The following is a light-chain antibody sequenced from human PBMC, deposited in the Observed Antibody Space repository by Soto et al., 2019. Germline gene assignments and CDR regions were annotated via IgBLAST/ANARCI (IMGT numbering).Light chain of an antibody. CDR2: AAS. CDR3: QQLNSYPLT. V-gene: IGKV1-9*01. Sequence: IQLTQSPSSLSASVGDRVTITCRASQGISSYLAWYQQKPGKAPKLLIYAASTLQSGVPSRFSGSGSGTDFTLTISSQQPEDCATYYCQQLNSYPLTFGQGTKVEIK. CDR1: QGISSY. J-gene: IGKJ1*01.